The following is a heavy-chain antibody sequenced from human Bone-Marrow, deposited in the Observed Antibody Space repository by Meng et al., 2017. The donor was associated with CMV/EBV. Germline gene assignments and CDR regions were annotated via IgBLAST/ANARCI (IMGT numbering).Heavy chain of an antibody. D-gene: IGHD3-3*01. CDR2: MNPNSGNT. V-gene: IGHV1-8*03. Sequence: ASVKVSCKASGYTFTSYDINWVRQATGQGLEWMGWMNPNSGNTGYAQKFQGRVTITTDESTSTAYMELSSLRSEDTAVYYCARDGHYDFWSGYYTNSGPPTIYGMDVWGQGTTVTVSS. J-gene: IGHJ6*02. CDR3: ARDGHYDFWSGYYTNSGPPTIYGMDV. CDR1: GYTFTSYD.